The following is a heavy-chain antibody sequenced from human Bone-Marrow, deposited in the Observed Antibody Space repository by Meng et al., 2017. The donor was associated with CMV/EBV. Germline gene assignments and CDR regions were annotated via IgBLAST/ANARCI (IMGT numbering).Heavy chain of an antibody. V-gene: IGHV3-7*01. D-gene: IGHD2-2*01. J-gene: IGHJ5*02. Sequence: GESLKISCAASGFTFSSYWMSWVRQAPGKGLEWVANIKQDGSEKYYVDSVKGRFTISRDNAKNSLYLQMNSLRAEDTAVYYCARGVVPAAYVPSHPNWFDPWGQGTLVTVSS. CDR2: IKQDGSEK. CDR3: ARGVVPAAYVPSHPNWFDP. CDR1: GFTFSSYW.